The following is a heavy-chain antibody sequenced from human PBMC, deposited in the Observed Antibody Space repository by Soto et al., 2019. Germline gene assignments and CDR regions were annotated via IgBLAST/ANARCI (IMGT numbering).Heavy chain of an antibody. J-gene: IGHJ6*02. V-gene: IGHV1-2*02. D-gene: IGHD6-25*01. CDR3: ASGIAAILLISPGPYYYGMDV. Sequence: ASVKVSCKASGYTFTGDYMHWVRQAPGQGLEWMGWINPNSGGTNYAQKFQGRVTMTRDTSISTAYMELSRLRSDDTAVYYCASGIAAILLISPGPYYYGMDVWGQGTTVTVSS. CDR1: GYTFTGDY. CDR2: INPNSGGT.